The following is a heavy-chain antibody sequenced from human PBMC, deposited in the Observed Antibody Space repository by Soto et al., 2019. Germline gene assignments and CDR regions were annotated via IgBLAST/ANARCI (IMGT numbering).Heavy chain of an antibody. CDR1: GFSLSTSGMC. CDR2: IDWDDDK. CDR3: ARTPRSSRGSYSYFDY. V-gene: IGHV2-70*11. J-gene: IGHJ4*02. D-gene: IGHD1-26*01. Sequence: ESGPTLVNPTQTLTLTCTFSGFSLSTSGMCVNWIRQPPGKALEWLARIDWDDDKYYSTSLKTRLTISKDTSKNQVVLTMTNMDPVDTATYYCARTPRSSRGSYSYFDYWGQGILVTVSS.